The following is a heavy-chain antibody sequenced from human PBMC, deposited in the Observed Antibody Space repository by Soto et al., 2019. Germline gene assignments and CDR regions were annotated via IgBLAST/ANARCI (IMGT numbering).Heavy chain of an antibody. CDR2: TNNAGST. Sequence: EVQLLESGGGLVQPGGSLRLSCAASGFSFSTYGMSWVRQAPGKGLEWVSSTNNAGSTSYADSVKGRFIVSRDNSKSMLGLQMNSLRAEDTAVYYCAKALVAVAGKDYWGQGTLVTVSS. CDR1: GFSFSTYG. V-gene: IGHV3-23*01. D-gene: IGHD6-19*01. J-gene: IGHJ4*02. CDR3: AKALVAVAGKDY.